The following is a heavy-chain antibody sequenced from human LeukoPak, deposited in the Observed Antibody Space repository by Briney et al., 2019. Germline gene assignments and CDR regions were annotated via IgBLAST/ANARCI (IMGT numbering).Heavy chain of an antibody. J-gene: IGHJ4*02. CDR2: ISSSGSTI. CDR1: GFTFSSYE. Sequence: QPGGSLRLSCAASGFTFSSYEMNWVRQAPGKGLEWVSYISSSGSTIYYADSVKGRFTIASDNTKNSLYQQMNSLNADDTVVDYCARDWGYSRGWYWSGNDYWSEGSLVTVSS. V-gene: IGHV3-48*03. D-gene: IGHD6-19*01. CDR3: ARDWGYSRGWYWSGNDY.